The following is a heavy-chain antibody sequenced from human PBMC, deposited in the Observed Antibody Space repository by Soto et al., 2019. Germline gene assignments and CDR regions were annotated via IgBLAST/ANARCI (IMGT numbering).Heavy chain of an antibody. CDR1: EGSISSSGYY. Sequence: SETLSLTCTVAEGSISSSGYYLGWIRQPPGKGLEWIGYIYYSGSTYYNPSLKSRVTISVDTSKNQFSLKLSSVTAADTAVYYCAVCSGSYIIGVAFDIWGQGTMVTGS. CDR3: AVCSGSYIIGVAFDI. V-gene: IGHV4-30-4*08. J-gene: IGHJ3*02. CDR2: IYYSGST. D-gene: IGHD1-26*01.